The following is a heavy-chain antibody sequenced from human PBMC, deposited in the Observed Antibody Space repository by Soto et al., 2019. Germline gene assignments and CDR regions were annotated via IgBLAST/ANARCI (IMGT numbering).Heavy chain of an antibody. J-gene: IGHJ6*02. Sequence: EVQLVESGGGLVKPGGSLRLSCAASGFTFSSYSMNWVRQAPGKGLEWVSSISSSSSYIYYARSVKGRFTISRDNAKNSLYLQMNCLRAEDTAVYYCARDPRDYPPTGLGYYYGMDVWGQGTTVTVSS. CDR3: ARDPRDYPPTGLGYYYGMDV. CDR1: GFTFSSYS. V-gene: IGHV3-21*01. D-gene: IGHD4-17*01. CDR2: ISSSSSYI.